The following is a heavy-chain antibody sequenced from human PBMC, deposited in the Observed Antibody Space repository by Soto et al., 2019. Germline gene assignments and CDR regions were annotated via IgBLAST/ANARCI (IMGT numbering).Heavy chain of an antibody. V-gene: IGHV1-18*01. CDR2: ISAYNGNT. Sequence: ASVKVSCKASGYTFTSYGISWVRQAPGQGLEWMGWISAYNGNTNYAQKLQGRVTMTTDTSTSTAYMELRSLRSDDTAVYYCARDLGPTVIPPMDVRAQGSTVTVSS. D-gene: IGHD4-17*01. CDR3: ARDLGPTVIPPMDV. CDR1: GYTFTSYG. J-gene: IGHJ6*02.